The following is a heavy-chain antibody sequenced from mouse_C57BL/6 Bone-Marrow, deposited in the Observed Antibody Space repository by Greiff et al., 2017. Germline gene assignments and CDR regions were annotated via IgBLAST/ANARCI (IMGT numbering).Heavy chain of an antibody. CDR2: ISSGGSYT. Sequence: EVKLMESGGDLVKPGGSLKLSCAASGFTFSSYGMSWVRQTPDKRLEWVATISSGGSYTYYPDSGKGRFTISRDNAKNTLYLQMSSLKSEDTAMYYCARPNYYYGSSYLDYWGQGTTLTVSS. CDR3: ARPNYYYGSSYLDY. D-gene: IGHD1-1*01. V-gene: IGHV5-6*01. J-gene: IGHJ2*01. CDR1: GFTFSSYG.